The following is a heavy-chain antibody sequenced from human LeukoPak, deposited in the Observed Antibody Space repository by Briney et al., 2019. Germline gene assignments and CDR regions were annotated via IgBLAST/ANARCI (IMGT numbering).Heavy chain of an antibody. CDR3: ARGGHRTRDGYKNYYYYYGMDV. V-gene: IGHV4-34*01. CDR2: INHSGST. D-gene: IGHD5-24*01. Sequence: SETLSLTCAVYGGSFSGYYWSWIRQPPGKGLEWIGEINHSGSTNYNPSLKSRVTISVDTSKNQFSLKLSSVTAADTAVYYCARGGHRTRDGYKNYYYYYGMDVWGQGTTVTVSS. CDR1: GGSFSGYY. J-gene: IGHJ6*02.